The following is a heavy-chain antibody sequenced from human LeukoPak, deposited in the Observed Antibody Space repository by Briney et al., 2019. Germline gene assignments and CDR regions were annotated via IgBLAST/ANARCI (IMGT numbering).Heavy chain of an antibody. Sequence: GSLRLSCAAPGFTFSSYAMSWVRQAPGKGLEWVSAISGSGGSTYYADSVKGRSTISRDNSKNTLYPQMNSLRAEDTAVYYCAKVLRYFDWLPRFDYWGQGTLVTVSS. CDR2: ISGSGGST. V-gene: IGHV3-23*01. J-gene: IGHJ4*02. D-gene: IGHD3-9*01. CDR1: GFTFSSYA. CDR3: AKVLRYFDWLPRFDY.